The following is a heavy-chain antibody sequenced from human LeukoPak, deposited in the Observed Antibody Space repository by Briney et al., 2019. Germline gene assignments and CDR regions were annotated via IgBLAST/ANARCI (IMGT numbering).Heavy chain of an antibody. J-gene: IGHJ2*01. V-gene: IGHV4-30-4*08. CDR1: GGSISSGDYY. D-gene: IGHD3-3*01. CDR2: IYYSGST. CDR3: ARADDFWSGYTYWYFDL. Sequence: SQTLSLTCTVSGGSISSGDYYWSWIRQPPGKGLEWIGYIYYSGSTYYNPSLKSRVTISVDTSKNQFSLKLSSVTATDTAVYYCARADDFWSGYTYWYFDLWGRGTLVTVSS.